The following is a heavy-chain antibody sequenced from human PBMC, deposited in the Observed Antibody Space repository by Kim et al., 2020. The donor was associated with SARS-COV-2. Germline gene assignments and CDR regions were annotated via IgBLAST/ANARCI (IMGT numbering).Heavy chain of an antibody. CDR3: ARGQQLEYYYYGMDV. Sequence: SETLSLTCTVSGGSISSYYWSWIRQPPGKGLEWIGYIYYSGSTNYNPSLKSRVTISVDTSKNQFSLKLSSVTAADTAVYYCARGQQLEYYYYGMDVWGQGTTVTVSS. D-gene: IGHD6-13*01. CDR2: IYYSGST. CDR1: GGSISSYY. V-gene: IGHV4-59*01. J-gene: IGHJ6*02.